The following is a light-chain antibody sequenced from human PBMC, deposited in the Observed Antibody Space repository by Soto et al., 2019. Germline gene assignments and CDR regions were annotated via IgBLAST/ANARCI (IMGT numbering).Light chain of an antibody. J-gene: IGKJ1*01. CDR2: GAS. V-gene: IGKV3-15*01. Sequence: EIVMTQSPATLSVSPGERATLSCRASQSVTTNLVWYQQRPGQAPRLLIYGASTRATGIPARFNGSGSVTEFTLTISSLQSEDFAIYYCQQYNDWPRTFGQGTEVEIK. CDR3: QQYNDWPRT. CDR1: QSVTTN.